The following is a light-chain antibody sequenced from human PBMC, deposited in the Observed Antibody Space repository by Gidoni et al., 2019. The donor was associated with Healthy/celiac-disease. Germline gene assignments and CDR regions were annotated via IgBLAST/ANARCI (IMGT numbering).Light chain of an antibody. J-gene: IGKJ3*01. CDR3: QQYYSTPF. CDR2: WAS. CDR1: QSVLYSSNTKNY. Sequence: DIVMTQSPDSLAVSLGERATINCKSSQSVLYSSNTKNYLAWYQQKPGQPPKLLIYWASTRESGVPDRFSGSGSGTDFTLTISSLQAEDVAVYYCQQYYSTPFFXPXTKVDIK. V-gene: IGKV4-1*01.